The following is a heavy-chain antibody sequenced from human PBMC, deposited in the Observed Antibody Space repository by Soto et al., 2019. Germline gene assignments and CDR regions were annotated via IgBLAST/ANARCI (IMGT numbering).Heavy chain of an antibody. CDR3: ARESGGTRYSGYDRGAFDI. Sequence: PSETLSLTCTVSGGSISSGGYYWSWIRQHPGKGLEWIGYIYYSGSTYYNPSLKSRVTISVDTSKNQFSLKLSSVTAADTAVYYCARESGGTRYSGYDRGAFDIWGQGTMVTVSS. CDR2: IYYSGST. J-gene: IGHJ3*02. CDR1: GGSISSGGYY. V-gene: IGHV4-31*03. D-gene: IGHD5-12*01.